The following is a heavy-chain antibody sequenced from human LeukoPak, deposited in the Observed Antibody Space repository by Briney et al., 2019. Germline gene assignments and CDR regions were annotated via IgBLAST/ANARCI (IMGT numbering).Heavy chain of an antibody. CDR3: ARDRDSSSWYVFDY. V-gene: IGHV3-30-3*01. CDR1: GFTFSSCA. Sequence: GGSLRLSCAASGFTFSSCAMHWVRQAPGKGLEWVAVISYDGSNKYYADSAKGRFTISRDNSKNTLYLQMNSLRAEDTAVYYCARDRDSSSWYVFDYWGQGTLVTVSS. CDR2: ISYDGSNK. D-gene: IGHD6-13*01. J-gene: IGHJ4*02.